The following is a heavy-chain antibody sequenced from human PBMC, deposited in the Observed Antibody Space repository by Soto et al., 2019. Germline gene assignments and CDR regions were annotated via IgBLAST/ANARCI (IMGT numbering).Heavy chain of an antibody. Sequence: QVPLVQSGAEVKKPGASVKVSCEASGYTFTDYYIHWVRQAPGQGLEWMGWINPNSGGTDYARKFQGRVTMTGDTSITTAYMELGRLTSDDTALYYCGRGAAEFFWFDHWGQGALVTVSS. V-gene: IGHV1-2*02. J-gene: IGHJ5*02. CDR2: INPNSGGT. D-gene: IGHD3-10*01. CDR3: GRGAAEFFWFDH. CDR1: GYTFTDYY.